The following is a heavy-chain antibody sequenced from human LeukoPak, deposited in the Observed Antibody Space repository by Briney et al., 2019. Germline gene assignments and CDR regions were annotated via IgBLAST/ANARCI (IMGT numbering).Heavy chain of an antibody. V-gene: IGHV4-59*01. D-gene: IGHD5-18*01. CDR2: IYYSGST. CDR1: GGSISSYY. Sequence: SETLSLTCTVSGGSISSYYWSWIRQPPGKGLEWIGYIYYSGSTNYNPSLKSRATISVDTSKNQFSLKLSSVTAADTAVYYCARARGYSYGHEAYYFDYWGQGTLVTVSS. J-gene: IGHJ4*02. CDR3: ARARGYSYGHEAYYFDY.